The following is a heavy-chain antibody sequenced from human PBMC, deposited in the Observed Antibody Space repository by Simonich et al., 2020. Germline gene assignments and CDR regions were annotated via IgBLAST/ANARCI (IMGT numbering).Heavy chain of an antibody. V-gene: IGHV3-30*07. Sequence: GGGVVQPGGSLRLPCAASGFTFGGYAMHWVRQAPGKGLEGVAVISYDGSNKYYADSVKGRFTISRDNSKNTLYLQMNSLRAEDTAVYYCARDLGSSYYFDYWGQGTLVTVSS. D-gene: IGHD6-6*01. CDR3: ARDLGSSYYFDY. CDR2: ISYDGSNK. CDR1: GFTFGGYA. J-gene: IGHJ4*02.